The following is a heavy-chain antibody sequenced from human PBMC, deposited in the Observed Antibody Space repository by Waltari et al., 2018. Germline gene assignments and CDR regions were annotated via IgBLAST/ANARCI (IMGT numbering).Heavy chain of an antibody. Sequence: QVQLQESGPGLVKPSQTLSLTCTVSGGSISSGCYSWSWLRQPAGKGLEWIGRIYTSGSTNYNPSLKSRVTISVDTSKNQFSLKLSSVTAADTAVYYCASGSWSDYWGQGTLVTVSS. CDR2: IYTSGST. CDR3: ASGSWSDY. D-gene: IGHD1-26*01. J-gene: IGHJ4*02. CDR1: GGSISSGCYS. V-gene: IGHV4-61*02.